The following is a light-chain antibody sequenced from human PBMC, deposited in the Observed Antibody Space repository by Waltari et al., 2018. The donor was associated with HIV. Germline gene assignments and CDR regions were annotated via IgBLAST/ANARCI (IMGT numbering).Light chain of an antibody. V-gene: IGLV1-40*01. CDR1: SSNIGARFD. CDR3: QSYDSSLSGSV. Sequence: SVLTQPPSVSRAPGQRVTISCTGSSSNIGARFDVHWYQQLPGTAPKLLIYGKNHRPSGVLDRFSGAQSGTSASLAITGLQAEDEADYYCQSYDSSLSGSVFGGGTKLTVL. CDR2: GKN. J-gene: IGLJ2*01.